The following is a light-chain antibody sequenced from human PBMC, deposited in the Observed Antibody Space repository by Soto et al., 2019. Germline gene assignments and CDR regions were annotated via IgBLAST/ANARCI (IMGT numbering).Light chain of an antibody. CDR2: GNS. CDR1: SSNIGAGYD. J-gene: IGLJ2*01. V-gene: IGLV1-40*01. Sequence: QSVLTQPPSVSGAPGQRVTISCTGSSSNIGAGYDVHWYQQLPGTAPKLLIYGNSNRPSGVPDRFSGSKSGTSASLASTGLQAEDEADYYCQSYDSSLSGPYVVFGGGTKVTVL. CDR3: QSYDSSLSGPYVV.